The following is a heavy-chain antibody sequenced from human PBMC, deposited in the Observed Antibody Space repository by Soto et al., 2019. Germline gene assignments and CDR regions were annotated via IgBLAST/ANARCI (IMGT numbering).Heavy chain of an antibody. V-gene: IGHV3-7*01. Sequence: GGSLRLSCVASGFTFSSYWMSWVRQAPGKGLEWVANIKQDGSEKYYVDSVKGRFTISRDNAKNSLYLQMNSLRAEDTAVYYCARDEAAMVIPFDYWGQGTLVTVSS. J-gene: IGHJ4*02. CDR2: IKQDGSEK. CDR1: GFTFSSYW. CDR3: ARDEAAMVIPFDY. D-gene: IGHD5-18*01.